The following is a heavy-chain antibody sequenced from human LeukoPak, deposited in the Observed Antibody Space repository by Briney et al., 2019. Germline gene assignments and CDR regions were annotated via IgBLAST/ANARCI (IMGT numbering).Heavy chain of an antibody. Sequence: SETLSLTCTVSGGSVSSGSYYWSWIRQPPGKGLEWIGYIYYSGSTNYNPSLKSRVTISVDTSKNQFSLKLSSVTAADTAVYYCARGSSSGWYPYWGQGTLVTVSS. V-gene: IGHV4-61*01. CDR1: GGSVSSGSYY. CDR2: IYYSGST. D-gene: IGHD6-19*01. J-gene: IGHJ4*02. CDR3: ARGSSSGWYPY.